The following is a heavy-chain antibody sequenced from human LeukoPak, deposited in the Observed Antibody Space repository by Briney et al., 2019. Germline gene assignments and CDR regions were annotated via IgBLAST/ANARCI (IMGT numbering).Heavy chain of an antibody. J-gene: IGHJ4*02. CDR3: ARESIAAAGFDY. Sequence: SQTLSLTCTVSGGSISSGSYYWSWIRQPAGKGLEWIGRIYTSGSTNYNPSLKSRVTISVDTSKNQFSLKLSSVTAADTAVYYCARESIAAAGFDYWDQGTLVTVSS. CDR2: IYTSGST. V-gene: IGHV4-61*02. CDR1: GGSISSGSYY. D-gene: IGHD6-13*01.